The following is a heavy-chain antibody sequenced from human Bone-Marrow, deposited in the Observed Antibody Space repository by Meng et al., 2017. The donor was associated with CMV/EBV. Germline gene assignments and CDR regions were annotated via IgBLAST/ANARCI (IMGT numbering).Heavy chain of an antibody. J-gene: IGHJ4*02. V-gene: IGHV3-23*01. CDR3: AKGYYFSSLGTYFFES. D-gene: IGHD3-10*01. Sequence: GCTFNIDGMTWVRLAPGKGLEWVSVISGSGGGIHYADSVKGRFTISRDNSKNTLYLQMNSLRAEDTAEYYCAKGYYFSSLGTYFFESWGQGTLVTVSS. CDR1: GCTFNIDG. CDR2: ISGSGGGI.